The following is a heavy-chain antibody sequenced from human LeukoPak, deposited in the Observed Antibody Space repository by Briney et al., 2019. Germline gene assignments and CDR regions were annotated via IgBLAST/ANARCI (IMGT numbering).Heavy chain of an antibody. CDR1: GGSISSYY. CDR2: IYYSGST. D-gene: IGHD3-9*01. J-gene: IGHJ5*02. Sequence: KPSETLSLTCTVSGGSISSYYWSWIRQPPGKGLEWIGYIYYSGSTNYSPSLKSRVTISVDTSKNQFSLKLSSVTAADTAVYYCARDYDVLTAYPPTQLFDPWGQGTLVTVSS. CDR3: ARDYDVLTAYPPTQLFDP. V-gene: IGHV4-59*12.